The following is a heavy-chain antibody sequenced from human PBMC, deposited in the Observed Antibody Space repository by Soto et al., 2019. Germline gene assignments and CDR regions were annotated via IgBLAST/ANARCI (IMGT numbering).Heavy chain of an antibody. CDR1: GYTFTHYG. D-gene: IGHD3-10*01. CDR2: ISALNGNT. Sequence: QVQLVQSGAEVKKPGASVKVSCKASGYTFTHYGISWVRQAPGQGLAWMGWISALNGNTKYVDNFQDRVTMTTDTSTNTSYMEVRSLRSDDTAIYYCARVYGSGSYIAFDFWVQGTMVTVSS. J-gene: IGHJ3*01. V-gene: IGHV1-18*01. CDR3: ARVYGSGSYIAFDF.